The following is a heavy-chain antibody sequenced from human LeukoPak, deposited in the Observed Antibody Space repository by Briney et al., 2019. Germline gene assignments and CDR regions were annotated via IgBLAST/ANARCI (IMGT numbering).Heavy chain of an antibody. CDR2: IYYSGST. Sequence: SETLSLTCSVSGGSISSSTYYWGWIRQPPGKGLEWIGNIYYSGSTYYNPSLRSRVTISVDTSKNHFSLKLSSVTAADTAVYYCAVDHDSTGYYFSMDVWGKGTTVTVSS. CDR3: AVDHDSTGYYFSMDV. J-gene: IGHJ6*03. D-gene: IGHD3-22*01. V-gene: IGHV4-39*07. CDR1: GGSISSSTYY.